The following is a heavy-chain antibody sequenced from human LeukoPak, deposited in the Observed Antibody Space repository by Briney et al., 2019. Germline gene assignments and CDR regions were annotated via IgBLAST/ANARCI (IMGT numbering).Heavy chain of an antibody. J-gene: IGHJ4*02. Sequence: GGSLRLTCAASGFTFDHYAMHWVRQAPGKGLEWVSGISWNSGSIGYADSVKGRFTISRDNAKNSLYLQTNSLRAEDTALYCCAKGHRVYGSGSSAGYFDYWGQGTLVTVSS. D-gene: IGHD3-10*01. CDR1: GFTFDHYA. CDR3: AKGHRVYGSGSSAGYFDY. V-gene: IGHV3-9*01. CDR2: ISWNSGSI.